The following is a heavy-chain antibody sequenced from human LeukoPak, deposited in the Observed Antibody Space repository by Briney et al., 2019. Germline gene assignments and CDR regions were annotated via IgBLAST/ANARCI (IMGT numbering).Heavy chain of an antibody. CDR3: ARGRAPARTVTVGATTYYFDY. J-gene: IGHJ4*02. CDR2: INPNSGGT. D-gene: IGHD1-26*01. Sequence: ASVTVSCKASGYTFTGYYMHWVRQAPGQGLEWMGWINPNSGGTNYAQKFQGWVTMTRDTSISTAYMELSRLRSDDTAVYYCARGRAPARTVTVGATTYYFDYWGQGTLVTVFS. V-gene: IGHV1-2*04. CDR1: GYTFTGYY.